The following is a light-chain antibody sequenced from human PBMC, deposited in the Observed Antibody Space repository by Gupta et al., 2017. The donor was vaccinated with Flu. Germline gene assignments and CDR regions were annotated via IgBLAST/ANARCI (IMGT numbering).Light chain of an antibody. J-gene: IGKJ3*01. CDR3: QQHYSTPIT. V-gene: IGKV4-1*01. CDR2: WAS. Sequence: IVMTHSPDSLAASLVSRATINCKSSQSALYSSTNTNDLAWFQQKPGQPPKLLIYWASTRNSGVPDRFSGSGSGTDFTLTISSLQAEDVAVYYCQQHYSTPITFGPGTKVDIK. CDR1: QSALYSSTNTND.